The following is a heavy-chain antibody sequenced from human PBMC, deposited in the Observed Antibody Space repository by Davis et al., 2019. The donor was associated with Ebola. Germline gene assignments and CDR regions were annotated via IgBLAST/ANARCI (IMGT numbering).Heavy chain of an antibody. CDR2: INQDASNK. J-gene: IGHJ4*01. Sequence: PGGSLRLSCAASGFTFSSYWMTWVRQTPGKGLEWVANINQDASNKQYVDSVKGRFTVPRDNAKNSLFLQLNSLRAEDTALYYCARLPSAVGRALDYWGHGTLVTVSS. CDR3: ARLPSAVGRALDY. CDR1: GFTFSSYW. D-gene: IGHD3/OR15-3a*01. V-gene: IGHV3-7*01.